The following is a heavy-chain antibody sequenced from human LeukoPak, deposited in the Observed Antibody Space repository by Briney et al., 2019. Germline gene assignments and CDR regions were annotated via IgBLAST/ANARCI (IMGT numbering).Heavy chain of an antibody. CDR1: GYTFTSYD. Sequence: ASVKVSCKASGYTFTSYDINWVRQATGQGLEWMGWMNPNSGNTGYAQKFQGRVTMTRNTSISTAYMELSSLRSEDTAVYYCARAPTRITMVRGVGGYWGQGTLVTVYS. CDR3: ARAPTRITMVRGVGGY. D-gene: IGHD3-10*01. V-gene: IGHV1-8*01. J-gene: IGHJ4*02. CDR2: MNPNSGNT.